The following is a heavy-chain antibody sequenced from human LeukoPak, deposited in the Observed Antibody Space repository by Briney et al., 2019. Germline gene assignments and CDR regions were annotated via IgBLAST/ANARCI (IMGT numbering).Heavy chain of an antibody. CDR1: GGSTSRGDYY. D-gene: IGHD3-9*01. Sequence: SQTLSLTCTVSGGSTSRGDYYWRWIRQPPGKGLEWIGYIYYSGSTYYNPSLKSRVTISVDTSKNQFSLKLSSVTAADTAVYYCARGSSDWLSLDYWGQGTLVTVSS. CDR2: IYYSGST. CDR3: ARGSSDWLSLDY. J-gene: IGHJ4*02. V-gene: IGHV4-30-4*01.